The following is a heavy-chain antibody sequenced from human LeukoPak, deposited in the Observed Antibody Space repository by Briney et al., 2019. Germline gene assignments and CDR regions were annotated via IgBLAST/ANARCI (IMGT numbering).Heavy chain of an antibody. Sequence: PGGSLRLSCAASGFTFSSYSMNWVRQVPGKGLEWISYITSSSTIYYADSVKGRFTISRDNAKNSLYPQMNSLRDEDTAVYYCARGTSPFDPWGRGTLVTVSS. J-gene: IGHJ5*02. CDR3: ARGTSPFDP. CDR1: GFTFSSYS. CDR2: ITSSSTI. V-gene: IGHV3-48*02.